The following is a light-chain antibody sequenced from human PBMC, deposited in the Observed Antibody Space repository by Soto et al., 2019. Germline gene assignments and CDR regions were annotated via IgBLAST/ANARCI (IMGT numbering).Light chain of an antibody. J-gene: IGKJ1*01. CDR3: QHYNSYSEA. Sequence: DIQMTQSPSTLSGSVGDRVTITCRASQSINNWLAWYQQKPGKAPKLMIYKASTLKSGVPSRFSGSGSGTEFTLTISSLQPDDFATYYCQHYNSYSEALGQGTKVDIK. CDR2: KAS. CDR1: QSINNW. V-gene: IGKV1-5*03.